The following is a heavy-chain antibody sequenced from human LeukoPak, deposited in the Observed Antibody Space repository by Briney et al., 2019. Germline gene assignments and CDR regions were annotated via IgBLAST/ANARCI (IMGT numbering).Heavy chain of an antibody. D-gene: IGHD5-18*01. CDR3: AREMVTSVDV. J-gene: IGHJ6*04. CDR2: IYSGGST. Sequence: GGSLRLSCAASGFTVSSNYMSWVRQAPGKGLEWVSVIYSGGSTYYADSVKGRFTISRDNAKNSLYLQMNSLRAEDTAVYYCAREMVTSVDVWGKGTTVTISS. V-gene: IGHV3-53*01. CDR1: GFTVSSNY.